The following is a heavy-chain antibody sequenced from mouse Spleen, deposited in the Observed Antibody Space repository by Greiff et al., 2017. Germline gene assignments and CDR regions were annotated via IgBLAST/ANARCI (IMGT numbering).Heavy chain of an antibody. CDR1: GFTFSSFG. J-gene: IGHJ2*01. CDR3: ARSGASTMILFDY. Sequence: EVMLVESGGGLVQPGGSRKLSCAASGFTFSSFGKHWVRQAPEKGLEWVAYISSGSSTIYYADTVKGRFTISRDNPKNTLFLQMTSLRSEDTAMYYCARSGASTMILFDYWGQGTTLTVSS. D-gene: IGHD2-4*01. CDR2: ISSGSSTI. V-gene: IGHV5-17*02.